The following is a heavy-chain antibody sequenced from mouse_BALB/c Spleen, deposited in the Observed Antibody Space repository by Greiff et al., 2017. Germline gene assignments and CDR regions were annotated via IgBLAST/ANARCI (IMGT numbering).Heavy chain of an antibody. Sequence: VQLVESGGGLVQPGGSRKLSCAASGFTFSSFGMHWVRQAPEKGLEWVAYISSGSSTIYYADTVKGRFTISRDNPKNTLFLQMTSLRSEDTAMYYCARYSSYPYYAMDYWGQGTSVTVSS. V-gene: IGHV5-17*02. J-gene: IGHJ4*01. CDR3: ARYSSYPYYAMDY. CDR2: ISSGSSTI. CDR1: GFTFSSFG. D-gene: IGHD1-1*01.